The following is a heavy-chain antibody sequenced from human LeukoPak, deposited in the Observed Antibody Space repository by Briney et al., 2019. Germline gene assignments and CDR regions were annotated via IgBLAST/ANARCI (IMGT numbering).Heavy chain of an antibody. Sequence: GGSLRLSCAASGFTFSSYGMHWVRQAPGKGLEWVAFIRYDGSNKYYADSVKGRFTISRDNSKNTLYLQMNSLRAEDTAVYYCAKDRVTIFGVVNHFDYWGQGTLVTVSS. V-gene: IGHV3-30*02. CDR2: IRYDGSNK. CDR1: GFTFSSYG. CDR3: AKDRVTIFGVVNHFDY. D-gene: IGHD3-3*01. J-gene: IGHJ4*02.